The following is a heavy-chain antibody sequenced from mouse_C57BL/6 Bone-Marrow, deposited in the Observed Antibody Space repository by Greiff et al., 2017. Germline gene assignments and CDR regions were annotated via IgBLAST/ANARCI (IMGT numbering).Heavy chain of an antibody. CDR1: GYTFTSYW. CDR3: ASLAYYSNTGFAY. Sequence: QVQLQQPGTELVKPGASVKLSCKASGYTFTSYWMHWVKQRPGKGLEWIGNINPSNGGTNYNEKFKSKATLTGDKASSTAYMQLSSLTSEDSAIYYCASLAYYSNTGFAYWGQGTLVTVSA. J-gene: IGHJ3*01. CDR2: INPSNGGT. V-gene: IGHV1-53*01. D-gene: IGHD2-5*01.